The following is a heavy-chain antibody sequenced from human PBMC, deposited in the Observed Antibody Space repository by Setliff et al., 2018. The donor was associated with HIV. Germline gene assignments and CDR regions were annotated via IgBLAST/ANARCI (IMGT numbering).Heavy chain of an antibody. CDR3: ARLRVSSSSQTFDH. V-gene: IGHV4-59*12. CDR1: NGSISSYY. D-gene: IGHD6-6*01. J-gene: IGHJ4*02. CDR2: IHYSGTT. Sequence: PSETLSLTCTVSNGSISSYYWSWIRQTPGKGLEWIGYIHYSGTTKYNPSLKSRLTISIYTAKNQFSLRLNSVTPADTAVYYCARLRVSSSSQTFDHWGQGILVTVSS.